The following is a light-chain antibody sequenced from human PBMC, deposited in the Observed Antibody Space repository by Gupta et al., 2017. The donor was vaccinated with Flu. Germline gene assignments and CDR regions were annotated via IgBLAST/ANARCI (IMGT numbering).Light chain of an antibody. J-gene: IGKJ1*01. V-gene: IGKV1-39*01. CDR1: QSVSVY. Sequence: GDRVTITCRASQSVSVYLNWYQQKPGKAPKLLIYDASTLQSGVPSRFSGSVSETGFTLTISSLQPEDFAAYYCQQSYSSPWTFGQGTKVEVK. CDR2: DAS. CDR3: QQSYSSPWT.